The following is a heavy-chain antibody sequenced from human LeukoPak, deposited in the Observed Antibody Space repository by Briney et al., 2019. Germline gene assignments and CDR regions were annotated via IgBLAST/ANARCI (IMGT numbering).Heavy chain of an antibody. V-gene: IGHV4-34*01. D-gene: IGHD6-19*01. CDR1: GGSFSGYY. J-gene: IGHJ4*02. CDR2: INHSGST. CDR3: ARGGAARPAIAVAGRAKKNQFDY. Sequence: SVTLSLTCAVYGGSFSGYYWSWIRQPPGKGLEWIGEINHSGSTNYNPSLKSRVTISVDTSKNQFSLKLSSVTAADTTVYYCARGGAARPAIAVAGRAKKNQFDYWGQGTLVTVSS.